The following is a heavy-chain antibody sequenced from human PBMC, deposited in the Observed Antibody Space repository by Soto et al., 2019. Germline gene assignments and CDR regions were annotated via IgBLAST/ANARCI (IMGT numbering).Heavy chain of an antibody. Sequence: GSGPTLVYPTQTVTLTCTFSGFSLSTSEVGVGWIRQPPGKALEWLALIYWDDDKRYSPSLKSRLTITKDTSKNQVVLTMTNMDPVDTATYYCARRYCSSTSCYYILDAFDIWGQGTMVTVSS. CDR1: GFSLSTSEVG. V-gene: IGHV2-5*02. CDR3: ARRYCSSTSCYYILDAFDI. D-gene: IGHD2-2*01. CDR2: IYWDDDK. J-gene: IGHJ3*02.